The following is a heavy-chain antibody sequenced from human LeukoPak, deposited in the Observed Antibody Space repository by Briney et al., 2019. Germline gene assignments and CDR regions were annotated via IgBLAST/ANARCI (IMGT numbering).Heavy chain of an antibody. V-gene: IGHV3-43*01. CDR3: AKAGYGGNRPPYYHYYMDV. Sequence: GGSLRLSCAASGFTFDDYTMHWVRQAPGKGLEWVSLISWDGGSTYYADSVKGRFTISRDNSKNSLYLQMNSLRTEDTALYYCAKAGYGGNRPPYYHYYMDVWGKGTTVTVSS. CDR1: GFTFDDYT. J-gene: IGHJ6*03. CDR2: ISWDGGST. D-gene: IGHD4-23*01.